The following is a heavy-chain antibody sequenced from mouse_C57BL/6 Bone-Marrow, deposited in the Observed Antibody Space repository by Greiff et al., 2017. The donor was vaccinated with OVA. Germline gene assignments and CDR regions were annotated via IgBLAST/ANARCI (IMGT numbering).Heavy chain of an antibody. J-gene: IGHJ2*01. CDR1: GFNIKDDY. CDR2: IDPENGDT. D-gene: IGHD2-1*01. CDR3: TNGKGFDY. Sequence: VQLKQSGAELVRPGASVKLSCTASGFNIKDDYMHWVKQRPEQGLEWIGWIDPENGDTEYASKFQGKATITADTSSNTAYLQLSSLTSEDTAVYYCTNGKGFDYWGQGTTLTVSS. V-gene: IGHV14-4*01.